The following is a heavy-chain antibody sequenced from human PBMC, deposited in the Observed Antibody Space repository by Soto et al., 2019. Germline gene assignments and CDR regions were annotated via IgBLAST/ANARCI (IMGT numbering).Heavy chain of an antibody. D-gene: IGHD3-10*01. Sequence: EVQLVESGGGLVQPGGSLRLSCAASGFTFSSYWMSWVRQAPGKGLEWVANIKQDGSEKYYVDSVKGRFTISRDNAKNSLYLQMNSLRAEDTAVYYCARVEWAYGSGPFDYWGQGTLVTVSS. CDR1: GFTFSSYW. CDR2: IKQDGSEK. J-gene: IGHJ4*02. CDR3: ARVEWAYGSGPFDY. V-gene: IGHV3-7*01.